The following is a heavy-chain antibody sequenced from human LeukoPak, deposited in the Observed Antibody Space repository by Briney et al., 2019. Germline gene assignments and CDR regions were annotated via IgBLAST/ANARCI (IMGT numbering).Heavy chain of an antibody. CDR3: ARHYDILTGYKCFDP. V-gene: IGHV4-30-4*01. Sequence: SQTLSLTCTVSGGSISSGDYYWSWIRQPPGKGLEWIGYIYYSGSTYYNPSLKSRVTISVDTSKNQFSLKLSSVTAADTAVYYCARHYDILTGYKCFDPWGQGTLVTVSS. CDR1: GGSISSGDYY. D-gene: IGHD3-9*01. CDR2: IYYSGST. J-gene: IGHJ5*02.